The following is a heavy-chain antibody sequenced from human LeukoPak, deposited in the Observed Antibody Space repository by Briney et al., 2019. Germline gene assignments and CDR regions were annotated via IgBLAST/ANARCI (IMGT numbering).Heavy chain of an antibody. V-gene: IGHV3-48*02. CDR3: ARRISGSYLDY. D-gene: IGHD3-10*01. CDR1: GLAFSTYG. Sequence: PGGSLRLSCAASGLAFSTYGMNWVRQAPGKGLEWISYITSRSTTYYADSVRGRFTISRDNAKNSLYLEMNGLRDDDTAVYYCARRISGSYLDYWGKGTLVTVSS. J-gene: IGHJ4*02. CDR2: ITSRSTT.